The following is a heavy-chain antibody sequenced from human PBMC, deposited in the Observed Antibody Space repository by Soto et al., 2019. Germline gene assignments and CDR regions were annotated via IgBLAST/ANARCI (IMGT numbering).Heavy chain of an antibody. Sequence: SVKVFCKAVGYAITGNYMYWGRQAQGQGLGWMGWVNPNSGGTNYAQKFQGWVTMNRETSISTAYMELSRLRSDDTAVYYCARDFTDYYGSGSPPYGMDVWGQGTTVTVSS. CDR3: ARDFTDYYGSGSPPYGMDV. J-gene: IGHJ6*02. CDR1: GYAITGNY. CDR2: VNPNSGGT. V-gene: IGHV1-2*04. D-gene: IGHD3-10*01.